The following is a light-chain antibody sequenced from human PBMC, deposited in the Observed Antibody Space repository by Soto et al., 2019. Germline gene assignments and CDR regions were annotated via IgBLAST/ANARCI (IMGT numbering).Light chain of an antibody. Sequence: ITMTQSPATLSVSPWERATLSCRASQSVSSNLAWYQQKPGQAPRLLIYGASTRATGIPARFSGSGSGTEFTLTISSLQSEDFAVYYCQHYNNWPPWTFGQGTKVDIK. CDR2: GAS. V-gene: IGKV3-15*01. CDR1: QSVSSN. J-gene: IGKJ1*01. CDR3: QHYNNWPPWT.